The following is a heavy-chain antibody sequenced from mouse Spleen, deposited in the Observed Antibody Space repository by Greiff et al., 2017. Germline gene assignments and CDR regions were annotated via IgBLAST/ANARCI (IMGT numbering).Heavy chain of an antibody. CDR2: ISSGGSYT. CDR1: GFTFSSYA. Sequence: EVKLVESGGGLVKRGGSLKLSCAASGFTFSSYAMSWVRQTPEKRLEWVATISSGGSYTYYPDSVKGRFTISRDNAKNTLYLQMSSLRSEDTAMYYCARRHYYGYDFDYWGQGTTLTVSS. D-gene: IGHD1-2*01. CDR3: ARRHYYGYDFDY. J-gene: IGHJ2*01. V-gene: IGHV5-9-1*01.